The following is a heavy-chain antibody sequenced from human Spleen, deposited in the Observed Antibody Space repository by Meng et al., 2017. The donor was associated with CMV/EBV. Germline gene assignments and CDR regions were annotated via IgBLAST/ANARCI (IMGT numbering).Heavy chain of an antibody. Sequence: QVPLREGCAGLLKPAGTLPLTCAVYGGSLSGYYWSWIRQPPGKGLEGIGEINHSGSTNYNPSLKSRVTISVDTSKNQFSLKLSSVTAADTAVYYCARGDWDYYDSSGYYAMDYWGQGTLVTVSS. CDR2: INHSGST. CDR3: ARGDWDYYDSSGYYAMDY. CDR1: GGSLSGYY. V-gene: IGHV4-34*01. D-gene: IGHD3-22*01. J-gene: IGHJ4*02.